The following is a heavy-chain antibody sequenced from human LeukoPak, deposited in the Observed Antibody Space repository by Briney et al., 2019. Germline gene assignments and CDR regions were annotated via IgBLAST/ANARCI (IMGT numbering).Heavy chain of an antibody. J-gene: IGHJ4*02. CDR3: ARGDYGSGIFIFDY. Sequence: SETLSLTCTVSGGSISSSSYYWSWIRQPAGTGLEWIGRIYTSGSTNYNPSLKSRVTMSVDTSKNQFSLKLSSVTAADTAVYYCARGDYGSGIFIFDYWGQGTLVTVSS. V-gene: IGHV4-61*02. D-gene: IGHD3-10*01. CDR2: IYTSGST. CDR1: GGSISSSSYY.